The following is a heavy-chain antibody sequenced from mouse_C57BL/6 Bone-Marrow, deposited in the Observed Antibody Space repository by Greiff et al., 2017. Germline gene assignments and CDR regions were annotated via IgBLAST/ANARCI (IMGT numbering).Heavy chain of an antibody. Sequence: EVMLVESGGDLVKPGGSLKLSCAASGFTFSSYGMSWVRQTPDQRLEWVATISSGGSYTYYPASVKGRFTFSGDKAKNTHYLQMSSLTSEDSAMYYCARRGYGNYHWFAYWGQGTLVTVSA. J-gene: IGHJ3*01. CDR1: GFTFSSYG. CDR2: ISSGGSYT. D-gene: IGHD2-10*02. V-gene: IGHV5-6*02. CDR3: ARRGYGNYHWFAY.